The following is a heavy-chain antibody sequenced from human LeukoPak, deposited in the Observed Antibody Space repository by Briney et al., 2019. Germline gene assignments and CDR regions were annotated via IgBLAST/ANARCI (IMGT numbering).Heavy chain of an antibody. CDR2: INPSSGST. CDR3: ARGSSGARTDY. Sequence: ASVTVYCKASGYTFTSYYMHWVRPAPGQGLEWMGIINPSSGSTSYAQKFQSRATMTRDTSTSTVYMELSSLRSEDTAVYYCARGSSGARTDYWGQRTLVTVSS. V-gene: IGHV1-46*01. D-gene: IGHD1-14*01. CDR1: GYTFTSYY. J-gene: IGHJ4*02.